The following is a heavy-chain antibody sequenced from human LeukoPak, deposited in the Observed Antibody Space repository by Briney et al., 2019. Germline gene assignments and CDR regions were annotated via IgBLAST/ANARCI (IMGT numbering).Heavy chain of an antibody. CDR1: GFTFSNAW. J-gene: IGHJ4*02. D-gene: IGHD6-19*01. V-gene: IGHV3-15*01. CDR3: TTLPWQWPRYYFDY. CDR2: IKSKTDGGTT. Sequence: TGGSLRLSCAASGFTFSNAWMSWVRQAPGKGPEWVGRIKSKTDGGTTDYAAPVKGRFTISRDDSKNTLYLQMNSLKTEDTAVYYCTTLPWQWPRYYFDYWGQGTLVTVSS.